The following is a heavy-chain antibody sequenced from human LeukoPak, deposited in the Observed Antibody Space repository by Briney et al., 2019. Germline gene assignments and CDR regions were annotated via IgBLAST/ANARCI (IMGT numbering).Heavy chain of an antibody. V-gene: IGHV3-11*06. CDR3: ARDLHGSGYRNFDC. D-gene: IGHD3-10*01. CDR2: ISGSSSYT. Sequence: GGSLRLSCAASGFTFSDYYMTWIRQAPGKGLEGVSYISGSSSYTNYADSVKGRFTISRDNAKNSLYLQMNSLRSEDTAVYYCARDLHGSGYRNFDCWGQGTLVTVSS. CDR1: GFTFSDYY. J-gene: IGHJ4*02.